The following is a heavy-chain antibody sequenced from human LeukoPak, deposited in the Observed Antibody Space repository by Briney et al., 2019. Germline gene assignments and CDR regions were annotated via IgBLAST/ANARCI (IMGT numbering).Heavy chain of an antibody. V-gene: IGHV1-2*02. D-gene: IGHD6-19*01. CDR1: GYTFTGYY. CDR3: ARVGSSGWYVHPTLDY. J-gene: IGHJ4*02. CDR2: INPNSGDT. Sequence: SVKVSCKASGYTFTGYYMHWVRQAPGQGLEWMGWINPNSGDTNYAQKFQGRVTVTRDTSISTAYMELSRLRSDDTAVYYCARVGSSGWYVHPTLDYWGQGTLVTVSS.